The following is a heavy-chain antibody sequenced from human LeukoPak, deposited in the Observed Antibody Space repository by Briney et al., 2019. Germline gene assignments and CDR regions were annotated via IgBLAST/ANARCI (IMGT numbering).Heavy chain of an antibody. CDR1: GFTLSGYW. CDR3: ASSITMIVS. D-gene: IGHD3-22*01. Sequence: GGSLRLSCAASGFTLSGYWIHWVRQAPGKGLVWVARINPDGSTTSYADSVKGRITISRDNAKNTLYLQMHSLRAEDTAVYYCASSITMIVSWGQGTLVTVSS. CDR2: INPDGSTT. V-gene: IGHV3-74*01. J-gene: IGHJ4*02.